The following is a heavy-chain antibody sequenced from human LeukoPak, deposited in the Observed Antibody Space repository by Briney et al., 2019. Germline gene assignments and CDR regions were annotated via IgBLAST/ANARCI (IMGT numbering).Heavy chain of an antibody. CDR1: GFTFSTSW. CDR2: INSDGSST. CDR3: ARDPRRGMDV. V-gene: IGHV3-74*01. J-gene: IGHJ6*02. Sequence: PGGSLRLSCAASGFTFSTSWMHWVRQAPGKGLVWVSRINSDGSSTSYADSVKGRFTISRDNAKNTLYLQMNSMRAEDTAVYHCARDPRRGMDVWGQGTTVTVSS.